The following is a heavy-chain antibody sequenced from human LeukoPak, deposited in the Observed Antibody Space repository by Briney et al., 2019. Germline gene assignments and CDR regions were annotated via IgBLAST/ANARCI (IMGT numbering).Heavy chain of an antibody. CDR1: GLTFSSYS. CDR3: ARNRQWLLADY. J-gene: IGHJ4*02. V-gene: IGHV3-21*01. CDR2: ISSSSSYI. D-gene: IGHD3-22*01. Sequence: KPGGSLRLSCAASGLTFSSYSMNWVRQAPGKGLEWVSSISSSSSYIYYADSVKGRFTISRDNAKNSLYLQMNSLRAEDTAVYFCARNRQWLLADYWGQGTVVTVSS.